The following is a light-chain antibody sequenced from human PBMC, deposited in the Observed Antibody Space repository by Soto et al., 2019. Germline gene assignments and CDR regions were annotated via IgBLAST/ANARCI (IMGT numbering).Light chain of an antibody. V-gene: IGLV1-47*01. Sequence: QSVLTQPPSASGTPGQRVTISCSGSSPNIGSNYVYWYQHLTGTAPKLLIYRNNQRPSGVPDRFSGSKSGTSASLAISGLRSEDEADYYCATWDDSLSNYVFGTGTKVTVL. CDR1: SPNIGSNY. CDR3: ATWDDSLSNYV. CDR2: RNN. J-gene: IGLJ1*01.